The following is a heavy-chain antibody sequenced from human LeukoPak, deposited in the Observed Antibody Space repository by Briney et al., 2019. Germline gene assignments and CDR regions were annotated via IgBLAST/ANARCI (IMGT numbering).Heavy chain of an antibody. J-gene: IGHJ4*02. CDR2: IYHSGST. CDR3: ASKYYYGNDY. D-gene: IGHD3-10*01. CDR1: GYSISSGYY. Sequence: SETLSLTCTVSGYSISSGYYWGWIRQPPGKGLEWIGSIYHSGSTNYNPSLKSRVTISVDTSKNQFSLKLSSVTAADTAVYYCASKYYYGNDYWGQGTLVTVSS. V-gene: IGHV4-38-2*02.